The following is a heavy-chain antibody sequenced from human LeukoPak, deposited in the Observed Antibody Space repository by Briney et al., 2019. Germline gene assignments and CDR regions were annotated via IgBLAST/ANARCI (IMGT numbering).Heavy chain of an antibody. J-gene: IGHJ4*02. CDR1: GFTFSSYW. CDR3: AREGGTYSPAEFDY. D-gene: IGHD3-16*01. CDR2: IKQDGSEK. V-gene: IGHV3-7*01. Sequence: GGSLRLSCAASGFTFSSYWMSWVRQAPGKGLEWVANIKQDGSEKYYVDSVKGRFTISRDNAKNSLYLQMNSLRAEDTAVYYCAREGGTYSPAEFDYWGQGTLVTVSS.